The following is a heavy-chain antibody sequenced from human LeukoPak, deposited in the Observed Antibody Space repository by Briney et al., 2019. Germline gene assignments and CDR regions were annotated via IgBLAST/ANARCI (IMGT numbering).Heavy chain of an antibody. Sequence: GGSLRLSCAASGFTFSTYGMHWVRQAPGKGLEWVAGISYDGRNKYYGDSVKGRFTISRDNSENTLYLQMNSLRAEDTAVYYCAKPLPGIQATAPDYWGQGTLVTVSS. CDR3: AKPLPGIQATAPDY. CDR2: ISYDGRNK. CDR1: GFTFSTYG. J-gene: IGHJ4*02. D-gene: IGHD6-13*01. V-gene: IGHV3-30*18.